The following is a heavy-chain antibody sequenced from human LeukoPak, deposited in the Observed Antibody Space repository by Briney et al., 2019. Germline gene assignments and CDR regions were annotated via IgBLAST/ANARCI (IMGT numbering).Heavy chain of an antibody. D-gene: IGHD1-26*01. V-gene: IGHV3-23*01. CDR2: ISGGGGST. CDR3: AKNQVGGSYSVGFDY. CDR1: GFTFSSYA. J-gene: IGHJ4*02. Sequence: GGSLRLSCAASGFTFSSYAMSWVRQAPGKGLEWVSAISGGGGSTYYADSVKGRFTISRDNSKNTLYLQMNSLRDEDTAVYYCAKNQVGGSYSVGFDYWGQGTLVTVSS.